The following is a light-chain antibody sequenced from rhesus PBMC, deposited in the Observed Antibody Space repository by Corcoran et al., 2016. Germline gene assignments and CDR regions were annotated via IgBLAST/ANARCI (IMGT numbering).Light chain of an antibody. CDR3: LQHNTYPPT. CDR2: DAS. J-gene: IGKJ1*01. CDR1: QGISSY. Sequence: DIQMTQSPSSLSVSVGDTVTITCRASQGISSYLNWFQQKQGKAPKLLIYDASNLESGVPSRFSGSGSGTDVILTIISLQPEDFATYYCLQHNTYPPTFGQGTKVEIK. V-gene: IGKV1-28*02.